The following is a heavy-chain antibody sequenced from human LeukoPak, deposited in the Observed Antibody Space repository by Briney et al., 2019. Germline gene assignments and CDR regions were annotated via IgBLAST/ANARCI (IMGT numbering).Heavy chain of an antibody. Sequence: SETLSLTCAVYGVSFSGYYWSWIRQPPGKGLEWIGEINHSGSTNYNPSLKSRVTISVDTSKNQFSLKLSSVTAADTAVYYCARGKGIAVAGRRNWFDPWGQGTLVTVS. CDR2: INHSGST. CDR3: ARGKGIAVAGRRNWFDP. V-gene: IGHV4-34*01. CDR1: GVSFSGYY. J-gene: IGHJ5*02. D-gene: IGHD6-19*01.